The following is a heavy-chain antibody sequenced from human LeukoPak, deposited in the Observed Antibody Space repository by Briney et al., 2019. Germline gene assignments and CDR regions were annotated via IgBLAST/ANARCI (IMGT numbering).Heavy chain of an antibody. J-gene: IGHJ6*02. Sequence: SETLSLTCTVSGGSISRSISTYYWSWIRQPPGKGLEWIGYIYYSGSTNYNPSLKSRVTISVDTSKNQFSLKLSSVTAADTAVYYCARHTPFSGPYYYGMDVWGQGTTVTVSS. CDR1: GGSISRSISTYY. D-gene: IGHD3-3*01. CDR3: ARHTPFSGPYYYGMDV. CDR2: IYYSGST. V-gene: IGHV4-59*08.